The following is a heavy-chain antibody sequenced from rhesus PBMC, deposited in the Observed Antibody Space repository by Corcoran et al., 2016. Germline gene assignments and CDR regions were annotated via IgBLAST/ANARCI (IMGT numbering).Heavy chain of an antibody. Sequence: QEQLVQSGAEVKKPGASVKVSCKASGYIFTSYVISWLRQAPGQGLGWRGGIHPCIESTSHAQIFQARVTIPADMSSNTVYMELSSLRSEYMAVYYCAAANVLQYLDWYFDLWGPGTPITISS. D-gene: IGHD3-3*01. J-gene: IGHJ2*01. V-gene: IGHV1-70*01. CDR2: IHPCIEST. CDR3: AAANVLQYLDWYFDL. CDR1: GYIFTSYV.